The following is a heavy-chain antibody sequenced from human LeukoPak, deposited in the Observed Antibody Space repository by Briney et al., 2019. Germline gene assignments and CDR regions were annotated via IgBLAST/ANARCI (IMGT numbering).Heavy chain of an antibody. D-gene: IGHD3-10*01. V-gene: IGHV5-51*01. CDR3: ARRPPYYGSGNTGYDY. CDR1: GYSFTSYW. J-gene: IGHJ4*02. CDR2: IYPGDSDT. Sequence: GESLKISCKGSGYSFTSYWIGWVRQTPGKGLEWMGIIYPGDSDTRYSPSFQGQVTISADKSISTAYLQWSSLKASDTAVYYCARRPPYYGSGNTGYDYWGQGTLVTVSS.